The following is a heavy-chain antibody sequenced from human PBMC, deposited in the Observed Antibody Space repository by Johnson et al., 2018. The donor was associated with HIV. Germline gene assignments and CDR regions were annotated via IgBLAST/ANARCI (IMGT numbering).Heavy chain of an antibody. J-gene: IGHJ3*02. CDR2: IGTAGDT. Sequence: VQLVESGGGLVQPGGSLRLSCAASGFTFSSYDMHWVRQATGKGLEWVSAIGTAGDTYYPGSVKGRFTISRENAKNSLYLQMNSLRAGDTAVYYCARGKGAAAAEACDIWGQGTMVTVSS. D-gene: IGHD6-13*01. CDR1: GFTFSSYD. CDR3: ARGKGAAAAEACDI. V-gene: IGHV3-13*01.